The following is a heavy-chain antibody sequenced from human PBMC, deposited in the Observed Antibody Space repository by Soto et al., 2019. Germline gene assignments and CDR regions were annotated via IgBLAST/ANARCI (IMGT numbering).Heavy chain of an antibody. CDR1: GYTFSDPH. V-gene: IGHV1-2*02. D-gene: IGHD6-25*01. CDR2: INPHSGAT. J-gene: IGHJ5*02. Sequence: QVRLVQSGAEVQRPGASVKVSCKTSGYTFSDPHMHWVRQAPGQGLEWMGWINPHSGATNYAHKFRGRVTMTRDTSIATAYLELTGLRFDDTAVYYCATDLGSGRIPWGQGTRVTVSS. CDR3: ATDLGSGRIP.